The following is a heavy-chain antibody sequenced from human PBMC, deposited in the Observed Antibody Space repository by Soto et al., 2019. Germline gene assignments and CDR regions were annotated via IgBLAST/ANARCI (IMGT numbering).Heavy chain of an antibody. J-gene: IGHJ4*02. CDR3: ARDPDYYYDH. CDR1: GFSFSDYY. CDR2: VYSDGST. Sequence: PGGSLRLSCAASGFSFSDYYMSWIRQAPGKGLEWVSIVYSDGSTYYADSVKGRFTISRDNSKNTLYLQMNSLRVEDTAMYYCARDPDYYYDHWGQGTLVTVSS. V-gene: IGHV3-66*01. D-gene: IGHD3-22*01.